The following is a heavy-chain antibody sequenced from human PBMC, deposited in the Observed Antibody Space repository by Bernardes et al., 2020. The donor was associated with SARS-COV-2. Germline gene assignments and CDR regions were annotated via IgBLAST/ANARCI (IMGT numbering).Heavy chain of an antibody. J-gene: IGHJ4*02. CDR3: ATEYSNLDYYFDY. CDR2: ISGSGSNT. CDR1: GFTFSSSA. D-gene: IGHD6-6*01. Sequence: VEALILSCAASGFTFSSSAMNWVRQAPGQGLEWVSSISGSGSNTYYADSVKGRFTISRDNSKNTLYLQMNSLRAEDTAVYYCATEYSNLDYYFDYWGQGTLVTVSS. V-gene: IGHV3-23*01.